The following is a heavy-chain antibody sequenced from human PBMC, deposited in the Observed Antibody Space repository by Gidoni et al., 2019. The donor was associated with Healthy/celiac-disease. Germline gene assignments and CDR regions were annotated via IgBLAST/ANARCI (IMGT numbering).Heavy chain of an antibody. V-gene: IGHV3-30-3*01. D-gene: IGHD5-12*01. J-gene: IGHJ6*02. CDR1: GFTFSSYA. Sequence: QVQLVESGGGVVQPGRSLRLSCAASGFTFSSYAMHWVRQAPGKGLEWVAVISYDGSNKYYADSVKGRFTISRDNSKNTLYLQMNSLRAEDTAVYYCARAYYDYVIHYYGMDVWGQGTTVTVSS. CDR3: ARAYYDYVIHYYGMDV. CDR2: ISYDGSNK.